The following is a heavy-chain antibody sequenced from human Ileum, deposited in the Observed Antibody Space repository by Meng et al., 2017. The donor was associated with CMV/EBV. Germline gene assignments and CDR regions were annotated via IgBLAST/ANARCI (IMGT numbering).Heavy chain of an antibody. V-gene: IGHV3-23*01. CDR3: ARDLNNGRYAGTGASY. J-gene: IGHJ4*02. CDR2: ISASGAHT. D-gene: IGHD2-8*01. Sequence: GESLKISCAASGFTFRSYNMNWVRRAPGRGLEWVSTISASGAHTYYTDSVKGRFTISGDNSKNTLYLQMNNLRADDTALYYCARDLNNGRYAGTGASYWGQGTLVTVSS. CDR1: GFTFRSYN.